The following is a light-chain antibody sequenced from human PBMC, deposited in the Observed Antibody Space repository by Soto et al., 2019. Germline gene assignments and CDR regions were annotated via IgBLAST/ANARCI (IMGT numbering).Light chain of an antibody. CDR1: QSISSSY. CDR3: QYYGRSPWT. CDR2: GAS. Sequence: IVLTQSPGTLSLSPGERATLSCRASQSISSSYLAWYQQKPGQAPRLLIYGASNRATAIPDRFSGSGSGTDFTLTISRLEPEDFAVYYCQYYGRSPWTFGQGTKVDIK. J-gene: IGKJ1*01. V-gene: IGKV3-20*01.